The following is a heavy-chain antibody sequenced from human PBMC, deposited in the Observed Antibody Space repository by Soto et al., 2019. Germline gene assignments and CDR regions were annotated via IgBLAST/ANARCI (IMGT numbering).Heavy chain of an antibody. Sequence: GGSLRLSCAASGFTFSSYWMSWVRQAPGKGLEWVANIKQDGSEKYYVDSVKGRFTISRDNAKNSLYLQMNSLRAEDTAVYYCARLQIAARISLKVGRTGTFDYWGQGTLVTVSS. CDR1: GFTFSSYW. D-gene: IGHD6-6*01. CDR2: IKQDGSEK. CDR3: ARLQIAARISLKVGRTGTFDY. J-gene: IGHJ4*02. V-gene: IGHV3-7*01.